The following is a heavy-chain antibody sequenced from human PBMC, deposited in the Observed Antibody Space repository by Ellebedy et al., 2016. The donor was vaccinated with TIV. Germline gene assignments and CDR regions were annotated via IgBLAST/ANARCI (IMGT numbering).Heavy chain of an antibody. CDR1: GFTVSSNY. D-gene: IGHD2-8*02. Sequence: GGSLRLSCAASGFTVSSNYMNWVRQAPGKGLEWVSIIYTGGTTYYAYSVKGRFTISRDNSKNTLYLQMNSLRAEDTAVYYCARDLVLDDYYYYGMDVWGQGTTVTVSS. CDR2: IYTGGTT. J-gene: IGHJ6*02. CDR3: ARDLVLDDYYYYGMDV. V-gene: IGHV3-66*01.